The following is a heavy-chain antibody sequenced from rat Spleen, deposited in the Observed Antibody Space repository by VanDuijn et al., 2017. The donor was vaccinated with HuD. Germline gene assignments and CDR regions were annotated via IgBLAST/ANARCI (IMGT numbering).Heavy chain of an antibody. CDR3: ARHGGYYYSSYIYWYFDF. D-gene: IGHD1-2*01. J-gene: IGHJ1*01. Sequence: EVQLVESGGALVQPGRSLKLSCAASGFTFSNYDMAWVRQAPTKGLEWVASISTGGGNTYYRDSVKGRFTISRDNAKSTLYLQMDSLRSEDTATYYCARHGGYYYSSYIYWYFDFWGPGTMVTVSS. V-gene: IGHV5-25*01. CDR2: ISTGGGNT. CDR1: GFTFSNYD.